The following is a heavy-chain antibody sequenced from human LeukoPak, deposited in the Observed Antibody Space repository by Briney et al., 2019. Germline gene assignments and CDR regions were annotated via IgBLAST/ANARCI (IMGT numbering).Heavy chain of an antibody. CDR2: ISSSGSTI. J-gene: IGHJ4*02. CDR1: GSTFSDYY. V-gene: IGHV3-11*01. CDR3: ARDQYDTWSRRGNFDS. Sequence: GGSLRLSCAASGSTFSDYYMSWIRQAPGKGLEWVSYISSSGSTIYYADSVKGRFTISRDNAKNSLYLQMNSLRAEDTAVFYCARDQYDTWSRRGNFDSWGQGTLVIVSS. D-gene: IGHD3-3*01.